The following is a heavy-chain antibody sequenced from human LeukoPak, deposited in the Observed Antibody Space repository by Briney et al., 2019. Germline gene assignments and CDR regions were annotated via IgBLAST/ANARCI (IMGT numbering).Heavy chain of an antibody. CDR2: ISGSGTST. D-gene: IGHD5-24*01. CDR3: ARDSDGSLDY. CDR1: RFTFSSYA. J-gene: IGHJ4*02. V-gene: IGHV3-23*01. Sequence: AGGSLRLSCAASRFTFSSYAMRWVRQAPGKGLEWVSTISGSGTSTYYADSVKGRFTISRDNSKNTLYLQMNSLRAEDTAVYYCARDSDGSLDYWGQGTLVTVSS.